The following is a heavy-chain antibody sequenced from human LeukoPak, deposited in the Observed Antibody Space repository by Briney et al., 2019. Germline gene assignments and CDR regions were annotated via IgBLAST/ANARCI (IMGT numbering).Heavy chain of an antibody. D-gene: IGHD3-22*01. Sequence: SETLSLTCAVYGGSFSGYYWSWIRQPPGKGLEWIGEINHSGSTNYNPSLKSRVTISVDTSKNQFSLKLSSVTAADTAVYYCARRRITMIVVDESRGAFDIWGQGTMVTVSS. V-gene: IGHV4-34*01. CDR3: ARRRITMIVVDESRGAFDI. CDR1: GGSFSGYY. J-gene: IGHJ3*02. CDR2: INHSGST.